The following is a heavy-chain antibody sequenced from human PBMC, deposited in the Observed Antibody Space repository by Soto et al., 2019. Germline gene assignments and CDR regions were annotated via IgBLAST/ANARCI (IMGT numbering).Heavy chain of an antibody. D-gene: IGHD3-9*01. V-gene: IGHV1-69*13. Sequence: SVKVSCKASGGTFSSYAISWVRQAPGQGLEWMGGIIPIFGTANYAQKFQGRVTITADESTSTAYMGLSSLRSEDTAVYYCALQTGYYYILTGYYSGSGMDVWGQGTTVTVSS. CDR1: GGTFSSYA. CDR3: ALQTGYYYILTGYYSGSGMDV. CDR2: IIPIFGTA. J-gene: IGHJ6*02.